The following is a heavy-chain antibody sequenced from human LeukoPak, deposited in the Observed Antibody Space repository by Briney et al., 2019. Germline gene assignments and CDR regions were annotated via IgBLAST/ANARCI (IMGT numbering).Heavy chain of an antibody. Sequence: GGSVRLSCAASGFTFSGSSMHWVRQASGKGLEWVGRIRSTANSYATAYAASVNGRFTISRDDSKNTAYLQMNSLKTEDTAFYYCTRWDSGGTLGDYWGQGAMLTVSS. V-gene: IGHV3-73*01. J-gene: IGHJ4*02. CDR1: GFTFSGSS. D-gene: IGHD4-23*01. CDR2: IRSTANSYAT. CDR3: TRWDSGGTLGDY.